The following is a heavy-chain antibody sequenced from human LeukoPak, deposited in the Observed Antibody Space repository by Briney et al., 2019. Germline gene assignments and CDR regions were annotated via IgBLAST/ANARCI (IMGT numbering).Heavy chain of an antibody. CDR3: ARAVLGDGWYDP. V-gene: IGHV3-49*04. CDR1: GFTFGDYS. J-gene: IGHJ5*02. D-gene: IGHD4/OR15-4a*01. CDR2: IRSKAYGGTT. Sequence: SGGSLRLSCTASGFTFGDYSMNWVRQAPGKGLKWVGFIRSKAYGGTTEYAASVKGRFTISRDDSKSIAYLQMNSLKTEDTAVYYCARAVLGDGWYDPWGQGTLVTVSS.